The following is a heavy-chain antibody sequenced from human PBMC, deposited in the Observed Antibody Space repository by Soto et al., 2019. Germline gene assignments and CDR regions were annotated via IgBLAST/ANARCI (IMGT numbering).Heavy chain of an antibody. CDR2: ISYDGSNK. CDR3: AKDSVFWSGTNWFDP. V-gene: IGHV3-30*18. D-gene: IGHD3-3*01. Sequence: GGSLRLSCAASGFTFSSYAMSWVRQAPGKGLEWVAVISYDGSNKYYADSVKGRFTISRDNSKNTLYLQMNSLRAEDTAVYYCAKDSVFWSGTNWFDPWGQGTLVTVSS. J-gene: IGHJ5*02. CDR1: GFTFSSYA.